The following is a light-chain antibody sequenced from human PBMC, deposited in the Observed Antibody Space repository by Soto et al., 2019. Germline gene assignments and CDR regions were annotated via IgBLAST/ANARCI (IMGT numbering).Light chain of an antibody. J-gene: IGLJ3*02. CDR2: RNN. V-gene: IGLV1-47*01. CDR1: SSNIGSNY. Sequence: QLVLTQPPSASATPGQRVTISCSGSSSNIGSNYVYWYQQLPGTAPKLLIYRNNQRPSGVPDRFSGSKSGTSASLAISGLRSEDEADYYCAAWDDSLSGVVFGGGTKVTVL. CDR3: AAWDDSLSGVV.